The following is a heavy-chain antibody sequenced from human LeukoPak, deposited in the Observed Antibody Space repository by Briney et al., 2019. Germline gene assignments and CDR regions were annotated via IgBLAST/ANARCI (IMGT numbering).Heavy chain of an antibody. CDR3: ARGWSLLWFGELGGWFDP. J-gene: IGHJ5*02. CDR2: IIPIFGTA. V-gene: IGHV1-69*06. CDR1: GGTFSSYA. Sequence: AVKVSCKSSGGTFSSYAISWVRQAPGQGLEWMGGIIPIFGTANYAQKFQGRVTITADKSTSTAYMELSSLRSEDTAVYYCARGWSLLWFGELGGWFDPWGQGTLVTVSS. D-gene: IGHD3-10*01.